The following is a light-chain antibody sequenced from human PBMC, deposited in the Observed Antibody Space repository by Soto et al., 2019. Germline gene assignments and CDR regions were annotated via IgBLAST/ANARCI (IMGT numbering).Light chain of an antibody. V-gene: IGKV1D-8*03. J-gene: IGKJ5*01. Sequence: VIWLTQSPALLSSSTGDRVTISCRMSQGISSYLAWYKQKPGKAPELLIYAASSLQSGVPSRFSGSGSGTDFTLTISSLQPEDFETYYCLQDYNYPITFGQGTRLEI. CDR2: AAS. CDR3: LQDYNYPIT. CDR1: QGISSY.